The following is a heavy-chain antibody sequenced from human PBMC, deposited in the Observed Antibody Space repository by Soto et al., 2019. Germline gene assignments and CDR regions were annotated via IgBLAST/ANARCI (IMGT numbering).Heavy chain of an antibody. Sequence: TMCLTCTVSGGSISSGGYYWSWIRQHPGKGLEWIGYIYYSGSTYYNPSLKSRVTISVDTSKNQFSLKLSSVTAADTAVYYCARFPVAGTSGPPVYWGQGTLVIVSS. CDR3: ARFPVAGTSGPPVY. J-gene: IGHJ4*02. V-gene: IGHV4-31*03. CDR2: IYYSGST. D-gene: IGHD6-19*01. CDR1: GGSISSGGYY.